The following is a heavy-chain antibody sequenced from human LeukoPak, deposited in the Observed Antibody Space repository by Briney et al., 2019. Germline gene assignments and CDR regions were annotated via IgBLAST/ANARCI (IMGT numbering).Heavy chain of an antibody. Sequence: GSLRLSCAASGFIFSNYAMSWVRQAPGKGLEWVAVISYDGSNKYYADSVKGRFTISRDNSKNTLYLQMNSLRAEDTAVYYCARAVVRGVPNGMDVWGQGTTVTVSS. D-gene: IGHD3-10*01. CDR2: ISYDGSNK. CDR1: GFIFSNYA. CDR3: ARAVVRGVPNGMDV. V-gene: IGHV3-30-3*01. J-gene: IGHJ6*02.